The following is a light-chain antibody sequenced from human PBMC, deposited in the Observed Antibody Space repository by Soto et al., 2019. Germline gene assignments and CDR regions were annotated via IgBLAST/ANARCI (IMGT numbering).Light chain of an antibody. CDR2: LGS. CDR3: MQSPQTPPYV. CDR1: QSILQWNGYNY. V-gene: IGKV2-28*01. Sequence: DVVMTQSPLSLPVTPGESDSISCRSSQSILQWNGYNYVDWYLPKPGQSPQILIYLGSLRAGGVHDRVSGSGSGTDFPLKISRVEAEDVGVYYCMQSPQTPPYVFGQGTKGAIK. J-gene: IGKJ2*01.